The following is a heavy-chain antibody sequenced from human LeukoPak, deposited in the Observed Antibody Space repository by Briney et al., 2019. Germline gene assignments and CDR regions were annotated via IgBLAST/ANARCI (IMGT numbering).Heavy chain of an antibody. CDR3: ARASSYCSGGDCYVRYGMDV. D-gene: IGHD2-15*01. V-gene: IGHV4-30-4*01. CDR1: GGSISSGDYY. Sequence: PSQTLSLTCTVSGGSISSGDYYWSWIRQPPGKGLEWIVYIYYSGSTYYNPSLKSRLTISIGTSKNQFSLKLTSVTAADRAVYYCARASSYCSGGDCYVRYGMDVWGQGTTVTVSS. CDR2: IYYSGST. J-gene: IGHJ6*02.